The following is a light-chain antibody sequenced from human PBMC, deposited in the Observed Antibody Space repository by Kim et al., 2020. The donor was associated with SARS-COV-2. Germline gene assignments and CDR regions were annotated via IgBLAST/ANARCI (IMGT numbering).Light chain of an antibody. J-gene: IGLJ3*02. CDR1: SSDIGGYNL. CDR2: EVN. Sequence: GQSITISCTGTSSDIGGYNLVSWYQQHPGKAPKLMIYEVNKRPSGVSNRFSGSKSGNTASLTISGLQAEDEADYYCCSYAGSSTLVFGGGTQLTVL. CDR3: CSYAGSSTLV. V-gene: IGLV2-23*02.